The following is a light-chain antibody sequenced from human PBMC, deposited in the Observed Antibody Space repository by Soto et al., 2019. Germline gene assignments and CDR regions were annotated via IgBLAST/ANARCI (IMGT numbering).Light chain of an antibody. CDR1: QSVSSKY. CDR3: QQYGNSPRT. CDR2: LAS. J-gene: IGKJ1*01. Sequence: EIVLTQSPGTLSLSPGDRATLSCRASQSVSSKYLVWYQQRRGQPPRLLIYLASTRAPGIPDRFSGSGSGTDFTLTISRLQPEDFAVYYCQQYGNSPRTFGQGTKVEVK. V-gene: IGKV3-20*01.